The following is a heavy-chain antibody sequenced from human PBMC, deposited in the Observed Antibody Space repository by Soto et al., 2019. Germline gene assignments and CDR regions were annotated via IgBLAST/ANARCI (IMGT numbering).Heavy chain of an antibody. CDR2: IIPILRTA. J-gene: IGHJ4*02. CDR1: GDTFSSYG. CDR3: ARALVATSAFDY. D-gene: IGHD5-12*01. V-gene: IGHV1-69*11. Sequence: QVQVEQSGAEVKKPGSSVKVSCKASGDTFSSYGFTWVRQAPGQGLEWMGGIIPILRTANYAQTFQGRVTITADESTTTAYMELSRLRSEDTAVYYCARALVATSAFDYWGQGILVTVSS.